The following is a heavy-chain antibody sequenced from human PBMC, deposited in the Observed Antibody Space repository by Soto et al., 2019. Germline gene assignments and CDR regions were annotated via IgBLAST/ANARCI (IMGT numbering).Heavy chain of an antibody. CDR3: ARKGRDVHSHYYYYGMDV. Sequence: AKLSWKDCGETNENNARCWVQQEKRQGLEWMGWMSPKSGSRGNAQKFQGRVTMTTDSSISTAYMELSGLRSGDTAVYFCARKGRDVHSHYYYYGMDVWGQGPMV. CDR2: MSPKSGSR. CDR1: GETNENNA. V-gene: IGHV1-8*01. D-gene: IGHD1-26*01. J-gene: IGHJ6*01.